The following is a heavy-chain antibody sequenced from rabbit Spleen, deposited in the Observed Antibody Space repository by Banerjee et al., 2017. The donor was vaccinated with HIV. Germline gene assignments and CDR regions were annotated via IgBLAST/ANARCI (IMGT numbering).Heavy chain of an antibody. CDR2: IDVTKSGST. J-gene: IGHJ4*01. CDR1: GLDFSSSYW. D-gene: IGHD4-2*01. V-gene: IGHV1S45*01. CDR3: ARDSAGREDFNL. Sequence: QEQLVESGGDLVKPGASLRLTCKASGLDFSSSYWMCWVRQAPGKGLEWIACIDVTKSGSTYYASWAKGRFTISKTSSTTVTLQMTSLTAADTATYFCARDSAGREDFNLWGQGTLVTVS.